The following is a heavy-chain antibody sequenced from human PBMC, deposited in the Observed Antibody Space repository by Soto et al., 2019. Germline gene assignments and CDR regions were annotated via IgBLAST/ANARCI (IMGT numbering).Heavy chain of an antibody. V-gene: IGHV1-46*01. J-gene: IGHJ6*02. CDR2: INPSGGST. CDR1: GYTFTSYY. Sequence: ASVKVSCKASGYTFTSYYMHWVRQAPGQGLEWMGIINPSGGSTSYAQKFQGRVTMTRDTSTSTVYMELSSLRSEDTAVYYCARDFRGADWEGRHPMVYATGDYYYYGMDVWG. D-gene: IGHD2-8*01. CDR3: ARDFRGADWEGRHPMVYATGDYYYYGMDV.